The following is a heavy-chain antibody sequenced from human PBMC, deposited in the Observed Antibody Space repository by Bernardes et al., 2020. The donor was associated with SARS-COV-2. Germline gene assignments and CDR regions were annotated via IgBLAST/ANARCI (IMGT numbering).Heavy chain of an antibody. D-gene: IGHD3-3*01. J-gene: IGHJ6*02. CDR1: GFTFSSYA. V-gene: IGHV3-23*01. CDR3: ARAFPQITIFGVVIPVGYGMDV. Sequence: GGSLRLSCAASGFTFSSYAMSWVRQAPGKGLEWVSAISGSGGSTYYADSVKGRFTISRDNSKNTLYLQMNSLRAEDTAVYYCARAFPQITIFGVVIPVGYGMDVWGQGTTVTVSS. CDR2: ISGSGGST.